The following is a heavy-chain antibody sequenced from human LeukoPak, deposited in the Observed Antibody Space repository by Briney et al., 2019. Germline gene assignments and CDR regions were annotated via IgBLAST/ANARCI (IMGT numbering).Heavy chain of an antibody. CDR3: ARSEMATISFPDY. CDR1: GYNFNSYW. CDR2: IYPDDSDT. Sequence: GESLKISCQGSGYNFNSYWIGWVRQMPGRGLEWMGIIYPDDSDTRYSPSFQGQVTISADKSISTAYLQWSSLKASDTAMYYCARSEMATISFPDYWGQGTLVTVSS. D-gene: IGHD5-24*01. J-gene: IGHJ4*02. V-gene: IGHV5-51*01.